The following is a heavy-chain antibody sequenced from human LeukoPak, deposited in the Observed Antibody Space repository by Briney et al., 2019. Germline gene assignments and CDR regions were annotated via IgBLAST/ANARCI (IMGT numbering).Heavy chain of an antibody. CDR1: GGSISGYY. CDR2: INHSGST. Sequence: SETLSLTCTVSGGSISGYYWSWIRQPPGKGLEWIGEINHSGSTNYNPSLKSRVSISVDSSKNQFSLKVSSVTAADTAVYYCARGSDTAAGLYWGQGTLVTVSS. CDR3: ARGSDTAAGLY. V-gene: IGHV4-34*01. D-gene: IGHD6-13*01. J-gene: IGHJ4*02.